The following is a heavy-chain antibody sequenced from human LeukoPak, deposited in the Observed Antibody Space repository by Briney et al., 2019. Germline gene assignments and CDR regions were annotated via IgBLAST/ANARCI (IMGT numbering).Heavy chain of an antibody. J-gene: IGHJ5*02. Sequence: SETLSLTCTVSGGSISSYYWSWIRQPPGKGLGWIGYIYYSGSTNYNPSLVSRVTISIDTSKNQFSLKLSSVTAADTAVYYCARARSTSWYFPWGQGTLVTVSS. CDR2: IYYSGST. V-gene: IGHV4-59*01. CDR1: GGSISSYY. D-gene: IGHD6-13*01. CDR3: ARARSTSWYFP.